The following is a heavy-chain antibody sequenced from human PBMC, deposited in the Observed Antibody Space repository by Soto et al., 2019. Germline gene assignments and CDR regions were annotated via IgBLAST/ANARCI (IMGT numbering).Heavy chain of an antibody. J-gene: IGHJ4*02. CDR1: GFTFSSYG. V-gene: IGHV3-30*18. CDR3: AKRRGTSGHFKDY. CDR2: ISYDGTNK. Sequence: QVQLAESGGGVVQPGRSLRLSCAASGFTFSSYGMHWVRQAPGKGLEWVAVISYDGTNKYYADSVKGRFTISRDNSKNTLYLQMNSLRPEDTAVYYCAKRRGTSGHFKDYWGQGTLVTVSS. D-gene: IGHD3-22*01.